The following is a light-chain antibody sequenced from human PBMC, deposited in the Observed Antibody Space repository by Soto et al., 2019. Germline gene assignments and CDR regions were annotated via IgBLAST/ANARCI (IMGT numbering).Light chain of an antibody. J-gene: IGKJ5*01. CDR2: GAS. V-gene: IGKV3-15*01. Sequence: EVVMTQSPATLSVSPGERVTLSCRSSQSVADNLAWFQRKPGQGPRLLIYGASTRATGIPARFSGSGSETDFTLTVSSLRSEDSAAYYCQQYNYWPITFGQGTRLEIK. CDR1: QSVADN. CDR3: QQYNYWPIT.